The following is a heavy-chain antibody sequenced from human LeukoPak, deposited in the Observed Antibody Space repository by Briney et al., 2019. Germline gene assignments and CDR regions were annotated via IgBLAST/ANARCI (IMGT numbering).Heavy chain of an antibody. D-gene: IGHD3-22*01. J-gene: IGHJ6*02. CDR1: GGTFSSYA. Sequence: SVKVSCKASGGTFSSYAISWVRQAPGQGLEWMGGIIPIFGTANYAQKFQGRVTITADESTSTAYMELSSLRSEDTAVYYCAREIRYYDSSGYRGMDVWGQWTTVTVSS. CDR2: IIPIFGTA. CDR3: AREIRYYDSSGYRGMDV. V-gene: IGHV1-69*13.